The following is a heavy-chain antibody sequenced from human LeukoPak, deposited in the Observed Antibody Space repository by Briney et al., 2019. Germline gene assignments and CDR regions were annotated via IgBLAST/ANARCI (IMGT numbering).Heavy chain of an antibody. J-gene: IGHJ4*02. CDR1: GFTFSSYS. CDR2: ISSSSSTI. Sequence: GGSLRLSCAASGFTFSSYSMNWVRQAPGKGLEWVSYISSSSSTIYYADSVKGRFTISRDNAKNSLCLQMNSLRAEDTAVYYCARDRDSSGWYRIDYWGQGTLVTVSS. CDR3: ARDRDSSGWYRIDY. V-gene: IGHV3-48*01. D-gene: IGHD6-19*01.